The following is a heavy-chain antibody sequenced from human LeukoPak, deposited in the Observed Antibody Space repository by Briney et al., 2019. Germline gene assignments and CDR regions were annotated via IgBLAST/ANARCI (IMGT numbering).Heavy chain of an antibody. J-gene: IGHJ4*02. V-gene: IGHV1-46*01. CDR2: INPSGGST. Sequence: ASVKVSCKASGYTFTNYYMHWVRQAPGQGLEWMGIINPSGGSTSYAQKFQGRVTMTRDTSTSTVYMELSSLRSEDTAVYYCARDLFPSYYYDSIGLFGSYFDYWGQGTLVTVSS. CDR3: ARDLFPSYYYDSIGLFGSYFDY. CDR1: GYTFTNYY. D-gene: IGHD3-22*01.